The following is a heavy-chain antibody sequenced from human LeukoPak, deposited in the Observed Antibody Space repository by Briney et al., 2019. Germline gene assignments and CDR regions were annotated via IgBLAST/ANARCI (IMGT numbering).Heavy chain of an antibody. CDR2: IYSGGST. D-gene: IGHD2-21*01. Sequence: PGGSLRLSCAASGFTVSSNYMSWVRQAPGKGLEWVSVIYSGGSTYYADSVKGRFTISRGNSKNTLYPQMNSLRAEDTAVYYCARAVPPVMTFDYWGQGTLVTVSS. V-gene: IGHV3-53*01. CDR3: ARAVPPVMTFDY. J-gene: IGHJ4*02. CDR1: GFTVSSNY.